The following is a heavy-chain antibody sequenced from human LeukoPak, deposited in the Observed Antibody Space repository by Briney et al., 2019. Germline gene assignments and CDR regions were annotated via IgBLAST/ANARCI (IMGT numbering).Heavy chain of an antibody. J-gene: IGHJ2*01. V-gene: IGHV4-61*02. CDR3: ARDRGGSHYWYFDL. CDR2: IYTSGST. CDR1: GGSISSGSYY. Sequence: SETLSLTCTVSGGSISSGSYYWSWIRQPAGKGLEWIGRIYTSGSTNYNPSLKSRVTISVDTSKNQFSLKLSSVTAADTAVYYCARDRGGSHYWYFDLWGRGTLVTVSS. D-gene: IGHD2-15*01.